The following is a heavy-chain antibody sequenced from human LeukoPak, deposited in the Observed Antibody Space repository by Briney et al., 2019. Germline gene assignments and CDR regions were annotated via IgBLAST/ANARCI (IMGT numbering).Heavy chain of an antibody. D-gene: IGHD1-14*01. CDR1: GFTFSTYA. CDR3: AKASTVLKPIDS. V-gene: IGHV3-23*01. Sequence: GGSRRLSCAASGFTFSTYAMNWVRQAPGKGLEWVSAISPIGSRTYYADSVKGRFTISRDNSKNTLYLQMNSLRAGDTTIYYCAKASTVLKPIDSWGKGPRVTVS. J-gene: IGHJ4*02. CDR2: ISPIGSRT.